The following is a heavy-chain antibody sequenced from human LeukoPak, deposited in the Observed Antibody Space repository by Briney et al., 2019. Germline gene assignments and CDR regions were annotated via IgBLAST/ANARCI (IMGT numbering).Heavy chain of an antibody. CDR2: IYTSGST. CDR1: GDSISSGSYY. Sequence: SETLSPTCTVSGDSISSGSYYWNWIRQPAGKGREWIARIYTSGSTNYNPSLKSRVTISLDTSKNQFSLKLSSVTAADTAVYYCARDQDYDSSGYFHAFDIWGQGTMVTVSS. J-gene: IGHJ3*02. CDR3: ARDQDYDSSGYFHAFDI. D-gene: IGHD3-22*01. V-gene: IGHV4-61*02.